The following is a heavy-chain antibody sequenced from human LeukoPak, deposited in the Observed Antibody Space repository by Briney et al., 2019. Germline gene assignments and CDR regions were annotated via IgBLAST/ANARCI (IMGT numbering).Heavy chain of an antibody. J-gene: IGHJ5*02. V-gene: IGHV4-34*01. CDR1: GGSFSGYY. CDR2: INHSGST. Sequence: SETLSLTCAVYGGSFSGYYWSWIRQPPGKGLEWIGEINHSGSTNYNPSLKSRVTISVDTSKNQFSLKLGSVTAADTAVYYCARGITIFGVVIIRRGPVPSFLDPWGQGTLVTVSS. CDR3: ARGITIFGVVIIRRGPVPSFLDP. D-gene: IGHD3-3*01.